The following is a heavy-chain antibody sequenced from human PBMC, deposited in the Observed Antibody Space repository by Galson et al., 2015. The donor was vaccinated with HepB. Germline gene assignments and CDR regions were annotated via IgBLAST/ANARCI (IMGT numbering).Heavy chain of an antibody. Sequence: SETLSLTCTVSGGSISSYYWSWIRQPPGKGLEWIGYIYYSGSTNYNPSLKSRVTISVDTSKNQFSLKLSSVTAADTAVYYCARAVGLSWYFDLWGRGTLVTVSS. CDR1: GGSISSYY. J-gene: IGHJ2*01. CDR2: IYYSGST. V-gene: IGHV4-59*01. CDR3: ARAVGLSWYFDL.